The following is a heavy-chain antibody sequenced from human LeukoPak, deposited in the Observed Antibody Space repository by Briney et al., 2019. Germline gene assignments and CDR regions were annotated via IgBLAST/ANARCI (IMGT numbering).Heavy chain of an antibody. J-gene: IGHJ3*02. Sequence: ASVKVSCKASGYTFTSYYMHWVRQAPGQGLEWMGIINPSGGSTSYAQKFQGRVTMTRDMSTSTVYMELSSLRSEDTAVYYCAREVGVRYFDLADAFDIWGQGTMVTVAS. D-gene: IGHD3-9*01. CDR3: AREVGVRYFDLADAFDI. CDR2: INPSGGST. CDR1: GYTFTSYY. V-gene: IGHV1-46*01.